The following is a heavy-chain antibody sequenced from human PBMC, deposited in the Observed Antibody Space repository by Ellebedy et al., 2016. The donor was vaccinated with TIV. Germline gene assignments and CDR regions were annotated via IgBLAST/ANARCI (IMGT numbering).Heavy chain of an antibody. CDR2: VTSAGVT. D-gene: IGHD5-18*01. V-gene: IGHV3-23*01. CDR1: GFTFSTSA. J-gene: IGHJ4*02. Sequence: GGSLRLXXAASGFTFSTSAMHWVRQAPGKGLEWVSTVTSAGVTYYAESVRGRFTISRDNSGNTLYLQMNSLRAEDTAVYFCAKDKGYTYGYENYFDCWGQGTLVTVSS. CDR3: AKDKGYTYGYENYFDC.